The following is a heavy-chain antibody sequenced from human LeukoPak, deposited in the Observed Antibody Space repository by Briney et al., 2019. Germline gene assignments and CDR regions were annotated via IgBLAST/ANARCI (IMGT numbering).Heavy chain of an antibody. V-gene: IGHV3-66*01. Sequence: GGSLRLSCAASGFTVSSNYMSWVRQAPGKGLEWVSVIYSGGSIYYADSVKGRFTISRDNSKNTLYLQMNSLRAEDTAVYYCARARTVTTISWFDPWGQGTLVTVSS. J-gene: IGHJ5*02. CDR3: ARARTVTTISWFDP. D-gene: IGHD4-4*01. CDR2: IYSGGSI. CDR1: GFTVSSNY.